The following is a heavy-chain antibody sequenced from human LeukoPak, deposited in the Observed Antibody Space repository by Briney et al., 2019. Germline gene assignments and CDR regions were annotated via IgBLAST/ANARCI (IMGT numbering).Heavy chain of an antibody. D-gene: IGHD3/OR15-3a*01. CDR3: AREGRFLDRSPVDY. J-gene: IGHJ4*02. V-gene: IGHV3-74*01. CDR2: IKSDGSST. Sequence: GGSLRLSCAASGFDVSSNYMSWVRQAPGKGPEWISGIKSDGSSTNYAASVKGRFTVSRDNAKNTLYLQMNSLRAEDTAVYYCAREGRFLDRSPVDYWGQGSLITVSS. CDR1: GFDVSSNY.